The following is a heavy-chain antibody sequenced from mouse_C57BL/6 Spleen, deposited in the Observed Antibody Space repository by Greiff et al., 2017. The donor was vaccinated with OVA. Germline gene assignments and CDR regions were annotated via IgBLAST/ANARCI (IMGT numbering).Heavy chain of an antibody. CDR3: ARWDYYGSSATSFDY. Sequence: QVQLKQPGAELVKPGASVKLSCKASGYTFTSYWMQWVKQRPGQGLEWIGEIDPSDSYTNYNQKFKGKATLTVDTSSSTAYMQLSSLTSEDSAVYYCARWDYYGSSATSFDYWGQGTTLTVSS. J-gene: IGHJ2*01. V-gene: IGHV1-50*01. CDR2: IDPSDSYT. CDR1: GYTFTSYW. D-gene: IGHD1-1*01.